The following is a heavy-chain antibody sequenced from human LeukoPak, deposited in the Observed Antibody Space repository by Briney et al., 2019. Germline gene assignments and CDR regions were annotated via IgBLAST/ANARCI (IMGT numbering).Heavy chain of an antibody. CDR1: GGSISSSSYD. V-gene: IGHV4-39*07. D-gene: IGHD3-22*01. Sequence: SETLSLTCTGSGGSISSSSYDWGGIRQPPGKGLEWIGSIYYSGSTYYNPSLKSRVTISVDTSKNQFSLKLSSVTAADTAVYYCARFSYYDSSGYSNWFDPLGQGILVAVSS. J-gene: IGHJ5*02. CDR3: ARFSYYDSSGYSNWFDP. CDR2: IYYSGST.